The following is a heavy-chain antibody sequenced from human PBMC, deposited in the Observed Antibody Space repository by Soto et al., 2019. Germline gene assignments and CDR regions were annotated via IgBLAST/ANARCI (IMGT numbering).Heavy chain of an antibody. CDR1: GGSFNRHT. V-gene: IGHV1-69*01. CDR3: ARGLGYDSTDYYYAY. CDR2: IIPIFGTA. D-gene: IGHD3-22*01. Sequence: QVQLVQSGAEVRKPGSSVRVSCKASGGSFNRHTISWVRQAPGQGLEWMGGIIPIFGTANHAQKFQGRVTIIADESTSTVYMELSSLRSDDTAIYYCARGLGYDSTDYYYAYWGQGTLVIGSS. J-gene: IGHJ4*02.